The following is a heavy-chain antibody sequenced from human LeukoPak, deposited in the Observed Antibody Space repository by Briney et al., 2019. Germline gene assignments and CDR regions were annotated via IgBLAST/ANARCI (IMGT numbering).Heavy chain of an antibody. CDR1: GFTFSSYA. CDR3: ARDAPGYCSGGTCYNKWFDP. Sequence: GGSLRLSCAASGFTFSSYAIHWVRQAPGKGLEWMAVISYDGSNKYYADSVKGRFTISRDNSKNTLYLQMNSLRPEDTAVYYCARDAPGYCSGGTCYNKWFDPWGQGTLVTVSS. CDR2: ISYDGSNK. V-gene: IGHV3-30*04. J-gene: IGHJ5*02. D-gene: IGHD2-15*01.